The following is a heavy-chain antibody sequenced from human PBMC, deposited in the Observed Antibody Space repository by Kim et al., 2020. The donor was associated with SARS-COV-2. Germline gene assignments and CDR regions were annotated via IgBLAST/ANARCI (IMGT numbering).Heavy chain of an antibody. D-gene: IGHD3-3*01. CDR1: GFTFSDYY. CDR3: ARGKNKDLDD. CDR2: ISSASRYT. J-gene: IGHJ6*02. Sequence: GGSLRLSCAASGFTFSDYYMTWVRQAQGKGLEWVSYISSASRYTNYADSAKGRFTISRDNAKNSLYLQITSLGVEDTAVYYCARGKNKDLDDWGQGITV. V-gene: IGHV3-11*05.